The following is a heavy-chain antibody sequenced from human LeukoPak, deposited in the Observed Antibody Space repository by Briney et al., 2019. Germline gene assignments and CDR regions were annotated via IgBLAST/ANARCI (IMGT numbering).Heavy chain of an antibody. CDR2: VYNSGDT. CDR3: ARLKLGAYFDL. CDR1: GGSTSSDY. Sequence: SETLSLTCTVSGGSTSSDYWSWIRQSPGKGLEWVGYVYNSGDTGKNPSLKSRVTILLATSKNQCSLKLTSVSAADTAVYYCARLKLGAYFDLWGRGTLVTVSS. V-gene: IGHV4-59*08. D-gene: IGHD3-16*01. J-gene: IGHJ2*01.